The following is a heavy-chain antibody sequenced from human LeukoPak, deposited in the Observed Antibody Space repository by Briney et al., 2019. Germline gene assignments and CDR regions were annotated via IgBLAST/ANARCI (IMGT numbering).Heavy chain of an antibody. Sequence: GGSLRLSCAASGFTFSYFWMTWVRQAPGKGLEGVANIHQDGSETHYVDSVKGRFTISRDNAENSLYLQINSLRADDTAVYYCARNLHAGYSSSWYYFDYWGQGTLVTVSS. CDR2: IHQDGSET. V-gene: IGHV3-7*01. J-gene: IGHJ4*02. CDR1: GFTFSYFW. CDR3: ARNLHAGYSSSWYYFDY. D-gene: IGHD6-13*01.